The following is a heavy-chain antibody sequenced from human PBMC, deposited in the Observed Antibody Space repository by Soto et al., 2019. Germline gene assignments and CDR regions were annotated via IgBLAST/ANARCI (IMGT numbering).Heavy chain of an antibody. CDR3: ARGANYYDSSPYFDY. CDR2: IYYSGST. CDR1: GGSISSGGYY. J-gene: IGHJ4*02. V-gene: IGHV4-31*03. D-gene: IGHD3-22*01. Sequence: PSETLSLTCTVSGGSISSGGYYWSWIRQHPGKGLEWIGYIYYSGSTYYNPSLKSRVTISVDTSKNQFSLKLSSVTAADTAVYYCARGANYYDSSPYFDYWGQGTLVTVSS.